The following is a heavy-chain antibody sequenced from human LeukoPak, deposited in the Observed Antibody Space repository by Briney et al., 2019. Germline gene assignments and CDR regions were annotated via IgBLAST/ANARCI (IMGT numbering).Heavy chain of an antibody. Sequence: SETLSLTCAVYGGSFSGYYWSWIRQPPGKGLEWIGEINHSGSTNYNPSLKSRVTISVDTSKNQFSLKLSSVTAADTAVYYCARDRSVYSGYETPMAAIDYWGQGTLVTVSS. J-gene: IGHJ4*02. CDR2: INHSGST. D-gene: IGHD5-12*01. CDR3: ARDRSVYSGYETPMAAIDY. CDR1: GGSFSGYY. V-gene: IGHV4-34*01.